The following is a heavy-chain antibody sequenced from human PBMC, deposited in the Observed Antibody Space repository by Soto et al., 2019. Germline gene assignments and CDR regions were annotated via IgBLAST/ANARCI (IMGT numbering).Heavy chain of an antibody. J-gene: IGHJ4*02. Sequence: PSETLSLTCTVSGGSISSYYWSWIRQPAGKGLEWIGRIYTSGSTNYNPSLKSRVTMSVDTSKNQFSLKLSSVTAADTAVYYCARELSGGFGEPYYFDYWGQGTLVTVSS. V-gene: IGHV4-4*07. CDR3: ARELSGGFGEPYYFDY. CDR1: GGSISSYY. D-gene: IGHD3-10*01. CDR2: IYTSGST.